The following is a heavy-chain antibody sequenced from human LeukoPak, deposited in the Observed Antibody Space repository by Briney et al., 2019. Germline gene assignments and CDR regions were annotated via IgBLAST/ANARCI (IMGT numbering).Heavy chain of an antibody. CDR2: IIQDGNEE. CDR1: EFTFSGHQ. CDR3: ARDWRQDNAFDL. Sequence: GGSLRLSCAASEFTFSGHQMSWVRQAPGKGPEWVAKIIQDGNEEYYLDSVKGRFIISRDNGMNSLYLEMNSLRVEDTAVYYCARDWRQDNAFDLWGRGTMVTVSS. V-gene: IGHV3-7*01. J-gene: IGHJ3*01. D-gene: IGHD2-15*01.